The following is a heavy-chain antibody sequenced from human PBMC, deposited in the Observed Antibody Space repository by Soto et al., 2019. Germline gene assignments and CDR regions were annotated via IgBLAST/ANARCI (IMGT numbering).Heavy chain of an antibody. D-gene: IGHD6-19*01. J-gene: IGHJ6*02. CDR2: TYYRSKWYN. Sequence: PSQTLSLTFAISGDSVSSNSAAWNWIRQSPSRGLEWLGRTYYRSKWYNDYAVSVKSRITINPDTSKNQFSLQLNSVTPEDTAVYYCARDRSSSSGWQDYYYGMDVWGQGTTVTVSS. CDR3: ARDRSSSSGWQDYYYGMDV. V-gene: IGHV6-1*01. CDR1: GDSVSSNSAA.